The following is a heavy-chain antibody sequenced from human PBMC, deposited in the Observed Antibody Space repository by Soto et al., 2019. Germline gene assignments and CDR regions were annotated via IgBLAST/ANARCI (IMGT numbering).Heavy chain of an antibody. Sequence: QVQLVQSGAEVKKPGSSVKVSCKASEGPFSRYAISWVRQAPGQGLEWMGGIIPIFGTADYAQKFQGRVTITADESTSTAYMELSSLRSEDTAVYFCASSRLGGTGYYYGVDVWGQGTTVTVSS. V-gene: IGHV1-69*12. J-gene: IGHJ6*02. CDR3: ASSRLGGTGYYYGVDV. CDR2: IIPIFGTA. D-gene: IGHD3-16*01. CDR1: EGPFSRYA.